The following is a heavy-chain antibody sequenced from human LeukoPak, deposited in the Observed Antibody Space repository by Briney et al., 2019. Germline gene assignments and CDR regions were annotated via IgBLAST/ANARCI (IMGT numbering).Heavy chain of an antibody. J-gene: IGHJ4*02. CDR2: IRYDGSNK. V-gene: IGHV3-30*02. Sequence: GGSLRLSCAASGFTFSSYGMHWVRQAPGKGLEWVAFIRYDGSNKYYADSVKGRFTISRDNSKNTLYLQMNSLRAEDTAVYYCAMYYYGSGSYYNFDYWGQGTLVTVSS. CDR1: GFTFSSYG. CDR3: AMYYYGSGSYYNFDY. D-gene: IGHD3-10*01.